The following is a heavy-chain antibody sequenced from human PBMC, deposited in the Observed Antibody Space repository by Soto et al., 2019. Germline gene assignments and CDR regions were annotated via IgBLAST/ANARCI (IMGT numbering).Heavy chain of an antibody. Sequence: GGSLRLSCVASGFTFTNYAMNWVRQVPGKGLEWVSAMSGSGGTTYYADSVKGRFTISRDNSKNTLYLQMNSLRAEDTAVYYCAKTPGGLLLWFGEGHDPFAYWGQGTLVTVSS. V-gene: IGHV3-23*01. D-gene: IGHD3-10*01. CDR2: MSGSGGTT. CDR3: AKTPGGLLLWFGEGHDPFAY. J-gene: IGHJ4*02. CDR1: GFTFTNYA.